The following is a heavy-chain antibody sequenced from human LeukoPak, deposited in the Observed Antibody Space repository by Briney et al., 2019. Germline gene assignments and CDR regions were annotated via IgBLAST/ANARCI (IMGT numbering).Heavy chain of an antibody. CDR1: GYSISSGYY. Sequence: PSETLSLTCTVSGYSISSGYYWGWIRQPPGKGLEWIGSFYDSGNTYYNPSLKSRVTISVDTSKNQFSLKLSSVTAADTAVYYCAREVLWFGERAYYMDVWGKGTTVTVSS. CDR3: AREVLWFGERAYYMDV. J-gene: IGHJ6*03. V-gene: IGHV4-38-2*02. CDR2: FYDSGNT. D-gene: IGHD3-10*01.